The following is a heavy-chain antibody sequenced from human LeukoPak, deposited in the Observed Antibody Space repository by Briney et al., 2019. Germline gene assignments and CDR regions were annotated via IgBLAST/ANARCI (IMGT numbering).Heavy chain of an antibody. CDR1: GFTFSSYA. CDR3: AKGLGATDY. J-gene: IGHJ4*02. Sequence: GRSLRLSCAASGFTFSSYAMHWVRQAPGKGLEWVAVISYDGSNKYYADSVKGRLTISRDNSKNTVYLQMNSLRAEDTGMYYCAKGLGATDYWGQGTLVTVSS. CDR2: ISYDGSNK. V-gene: IGHV3-30*14. D-gene: IGHD1-26*01.